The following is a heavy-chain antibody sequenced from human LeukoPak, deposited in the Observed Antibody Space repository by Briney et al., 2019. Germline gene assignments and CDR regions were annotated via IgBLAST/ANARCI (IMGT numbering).Heavy chain of an antibody. V-gene: IGHV4-39*07. Sequence: SETLSLTCNVSGGSISSSTSYWSWIRQTPGKGLEWIGSVNYGGSTHYNPSLKSRVIISLDTSKSQFSLKLGSVTAADTAVYYCARDVSGYSYYFDYWGQGTLVTVSS. CDR3: ARDVSGYSYYFDY. J-gene: IGHJ4*02. CDR1: GGSISSSTSY. CDR2: VNYGGST. D-gene: IGHD5-18*01.